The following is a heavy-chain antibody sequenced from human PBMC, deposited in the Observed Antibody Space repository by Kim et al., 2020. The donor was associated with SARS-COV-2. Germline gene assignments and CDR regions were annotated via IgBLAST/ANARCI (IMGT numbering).Heavy chain of an antibody. CDR3: VKDREYCSGGTCYIVILDH. J-gene: IGHJ4*02. V-gene: IGHV3-30*18. D-gene: IGHD2-15*01. CDR2: ISRNGSEE. CDR1: GFTFSNYA. Sequence: GGSLRLSCAASGFTFSNYAMHWVRQAPGKGLEWMAGISRNGSEEYYGDSVKGRFTISRDNSRNTLSLQMNSLRGEDTAVYSCVKDREYCSGGTCYIVILDHWGPGTLGTVS.